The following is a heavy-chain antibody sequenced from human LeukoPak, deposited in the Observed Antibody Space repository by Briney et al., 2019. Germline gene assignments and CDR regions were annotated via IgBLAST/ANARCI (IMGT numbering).Heavy chain of an antibody. CDR1: GFTFSSYW. CDR2: IKQDGSEK. D-gene: IGHD5-18*01. CDR3: ARVGYSYGWGGFDF. V-gene: IGHV3-7*03. Sequence: GGSLRLSCAASGFTFSSYWISWVRQAPGKGLEWVANIKQDGSEKYYVDSVKGRFTISRDNAKNSLFLQMNSLRAEDTAVYYCARVGYSYGWGGFDFWGQGTLVTVSS. J-gene: IGHJ4*02.